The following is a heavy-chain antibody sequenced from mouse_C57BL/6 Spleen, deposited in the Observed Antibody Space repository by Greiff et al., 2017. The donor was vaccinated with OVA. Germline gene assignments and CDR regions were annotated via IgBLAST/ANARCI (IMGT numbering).Heavy chain of an antibody. CDR3: ARHGYGFDY. J-gene: IGHJ2*01. CDR2: IDPSDSYT. CDR1: GYTFTSYW. Sequence: QVQLQQPGAELVMPGASVKLSCKASGYTFTSYWMHWVKQRPGQGLEWIGEIDPSDSYTNYNQKFKGKSTLTVDKSSSTAYMQLSSLTSEDSAVSYCARHGYGFDYWGPGTPLTVSS. D-gene: IGHD2-2*01. V-gene: IGHV1-69*01.